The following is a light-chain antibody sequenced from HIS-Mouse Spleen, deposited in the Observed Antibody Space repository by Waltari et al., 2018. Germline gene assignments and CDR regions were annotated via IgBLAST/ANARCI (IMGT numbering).Light chain of an antibody. CDR3: QQYGSSPRT. CDR1: QSVSSSY. V-gene: IGKV3-20*01. CDR2: GAS. Sequence: EIVLTQSPGTLFLSPGERATLSCRASQSVSSSYLAWYQQKPGQAPRLLIHGASSRATGIPDRFSGSGSGTDFTLTISRLEPEDFAVYYCQQYGSSPRTFGQGTKLEIK. J-gene: IGKJ2*01.